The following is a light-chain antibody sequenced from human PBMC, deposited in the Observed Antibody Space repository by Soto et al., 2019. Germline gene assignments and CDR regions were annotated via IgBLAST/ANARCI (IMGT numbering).Light chain of an antibody. J-gene: IGKJ2*01. V-gene: IGKV1-5*03. CDR2: KAS. Sequence: DIQMTQSPSTLSAFIGDRVTITCRASQSISNWLAWHQQRPGKAPKLLIYKASNLQTGVPSRFSGSGSGTEFTLTISSLQPDDFATYYCQQYSSYSAYTFGQGTKVDIK. CDR3: QQYSSYSAYT. CDR1: QSISNW.